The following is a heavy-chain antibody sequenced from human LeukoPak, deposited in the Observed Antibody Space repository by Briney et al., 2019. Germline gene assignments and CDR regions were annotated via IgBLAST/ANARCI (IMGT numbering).Heavy chain of an antibody. Sequence: ASVKVSCKASGGTFSSYAISWVRQAPGQGLEWMGRIIPILGIANYAQKFQGRVTITADKSTSTAYMELSSLRSEDTAVYYCAREHIVVVTARGEFDYWGQGTLVTVSS. D-gene: IGHD2-21*02. CDR3: AREHIVVVTARGEFDY. CDR2: IIPILGIA. V-gene: IGHV1-69*04. J-gene: IGHJ4*02. CDR1: GGTFSSYA.